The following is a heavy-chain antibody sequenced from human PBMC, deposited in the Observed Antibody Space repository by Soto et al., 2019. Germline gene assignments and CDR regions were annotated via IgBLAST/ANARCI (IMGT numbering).Heavy chain of an antibody. CDR2: IIPIFGTA. CDR3: ASTMVRGVIIFPHYRMDV. D-gene: IGHD3-10*01. J-gene: IGHJ6*02. CDR1: GGTFSSYA. Sequence: QVQLVQSGAEVKKPGSSVKVSCKASGGTFSSYAISWVRQAPGQGVEWMGGIIPIFGTANYAQKFQGRVTITADESTSTAYMELSSLRSEDTAVYYCASTMVRGVIIFPHYRMDVWGQGTTVTVSS. V-gene: IGHV1-69*01.